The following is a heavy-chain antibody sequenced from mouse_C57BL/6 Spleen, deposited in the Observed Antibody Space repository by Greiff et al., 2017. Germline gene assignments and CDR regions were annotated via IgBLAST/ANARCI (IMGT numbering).Heavy chain of an antibody. Sequence: VQLQQSDAELVKPGASVKISCKVSGYTFTDHTIHWMKQRPEQGLEWIGYIYPRDGSTKYNEKFKGKATLTADKSSSTAYMQLNSLTSEDSAVXFCARRKGSPYYAMDYWGQGTSVTVSS. J-gene: IGHJ4*01. CDR2: IYPRDGST. CDR1: GYTFTDHT. V-gene: IGHV1-78*01. D-gene: IGHD1-1*01. CDR3: ARRKGSPYYAMDY.